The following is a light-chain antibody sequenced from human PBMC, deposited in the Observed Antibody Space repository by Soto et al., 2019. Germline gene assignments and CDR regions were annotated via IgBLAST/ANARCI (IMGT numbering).Light chain of an antibody. J-gene: IGLJ1*01. CDR1: RTDVGRYNY. V-gene: IGLV2-14*01. CDR2: DVA. CDR3: SSYTTSSTYV. Sequence: QSVLTQPASVSGSPGQSINISCTGTRTDVGRYNYVSWYQQHPGKAPKLMIYDVANRPSGVSNRFSGSKSGITASLTISGLQAEDEADYYCSSYTTSSTYVFGTGTKLTVL.